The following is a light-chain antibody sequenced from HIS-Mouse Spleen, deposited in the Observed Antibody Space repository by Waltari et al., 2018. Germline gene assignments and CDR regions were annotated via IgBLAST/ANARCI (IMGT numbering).Light chain of an antibody. CDR2: WAS. V-gene: IGKV4-1*01. CDR1: QSVLYSSNNMNY. CDR3: QQYYSTPYT. J-gene: IGKJ2*01. Sequence: DIVMTQSPDALAVSLGERATTNSKSSQSVLYSSNNMNYLAWYQQKPGQPPKLLIYWASTRESGVPDRFSGSGSGTDFTLTISSLQAEDVAVYYCQQYYSTPYTFGQGTKLEIK.